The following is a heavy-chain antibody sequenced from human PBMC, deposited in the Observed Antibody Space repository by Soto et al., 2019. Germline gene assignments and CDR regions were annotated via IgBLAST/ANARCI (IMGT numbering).Heavy chain of an antibody. CDR1: GFTFINYG. D-gene: IGHD1-26*01. Sequence: GGSLRLSCASSGFTFINYGIDWVRQAPGKGLEWVAVISYDGNTKYYADSVKGRFTISRDNSKNTLYLQMNSLRAEDTAVYYCAPLNGPRSGMDYWGQGTLVTVSS. CDR3: APLNGPRSGMDY. J-gene: IGHJ4*02. CDR2: ISYDGNTK. V-gene: IGHV3-30*03.